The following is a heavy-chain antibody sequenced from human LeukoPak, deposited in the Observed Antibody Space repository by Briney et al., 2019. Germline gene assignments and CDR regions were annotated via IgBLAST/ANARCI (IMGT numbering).Heavy chain of an antibody. CDR3: ARGWSGMDV. D-gene: IGHD3-3*01. CDR2: ISGSGGST. V-gene: IGHV3-23*01. CDR1: GFTFSSYA. J-gene: IGHJ6*02. Sequence: GGSLRLSCAASGFTFSSYAMSWVRQAPGKGLEWVSAISGSGGSTYYADSVKGRFTISRDNAKNSLYLQMNSLRAEDTAVYYCARGWSGMDVWGQGTTVTVSS.